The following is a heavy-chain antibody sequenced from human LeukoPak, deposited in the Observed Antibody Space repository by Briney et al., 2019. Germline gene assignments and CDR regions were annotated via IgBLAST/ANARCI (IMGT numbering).Heavy chain of an antibody. Sequence: SETLSLTCTVSGGSISSYYWSWIRQPPGEGPEWIGYIYYSGSTNYNPSLKSRVTISVDTSKNQFSLKLSSVTAADTAVYYCARDSSGWQGGFEYWGQGTLVTVSS. CDR1: GGSISSYY. J-gene: IGHJ4*02. CDR2: IYYSGST. CDR3: ARDSSGWQGGFEY. D-gene: IGHD6-19*01. V-gene: IGHV4-59*12.